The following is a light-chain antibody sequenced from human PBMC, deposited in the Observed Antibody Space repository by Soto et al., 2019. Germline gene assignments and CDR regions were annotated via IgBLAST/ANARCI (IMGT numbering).Light chain of an antibody. Sequence: DIQMTKSPSTLSASVGVRVSNTCRARLRISTWLAGYQQKPGKAPNLLLYKASSLESRVPSRLSGSGSGSAIPLTISILQLDDITTYYCQQYDTYYTYGPGTKVDIK. CDR1: LRISTW. V-gene: IGKV1-5*03. J-gene: IGKJ3*01. CDR3: QQYDTYYT. CDR2: KAS.